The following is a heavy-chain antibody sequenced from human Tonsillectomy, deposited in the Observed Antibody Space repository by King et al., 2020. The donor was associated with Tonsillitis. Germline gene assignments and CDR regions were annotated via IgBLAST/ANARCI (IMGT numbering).Heavy chain of an antibody. CDR2: LSFDGSNK. J-gene: IGHJ1*01. CDR1: GFTFSSYA. CDR3: ARVSGRGCSSTSCPPGFFQH. V-gene: IGHV3-30-3*01. Sequence: VQLVESGGGVVQPGRSLRLSCAASGFTFSSYAIHWVRQAPGEGLEWVAGLSFDGSNKDYADSVKGRFTVSRDNSKNTLYLQMNSRRAEDTAVYYCARVSGRGCSSTSCPPGFFQHWGQGTLVTVSS. D-gene: IGHD2-2*01.